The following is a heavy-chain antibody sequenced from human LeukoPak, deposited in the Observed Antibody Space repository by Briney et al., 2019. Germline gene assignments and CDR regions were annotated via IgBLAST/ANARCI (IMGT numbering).Heavy chain of an antibody. CDR2: INRSGST. J-gene: IGHJ4*02. Sequence: PSETLSLTCAAYGGSFSGYYWSWIRQPPGKGLEWIGEINRSGSTNYNPSLKSRVTISVDTSKNQFSLKLSSVTAADTAVYYCARLFPVVRGVSDYWGQGTLVTVSS. V-gene: IGHV4-34*01. D-gene: IGHD3-10*01. CDR3: ARLFPVVRGVSDY. CDR1: GGSFSGYY.